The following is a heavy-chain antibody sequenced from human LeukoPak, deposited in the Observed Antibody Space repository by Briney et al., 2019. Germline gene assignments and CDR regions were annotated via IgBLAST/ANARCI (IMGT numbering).Heavy chain of an antibody. CDR2: IIPIFGTA. J-gene: IGHJ5*02. V-gene: IGHV1-69*13. D-gene: IGHD3-10*01. CDR3: AREVLWFGELSGWFDP. Sequence: ASVKVSCKASGGTFSSYGISWVRQAPGQGLEWMGGIIPIFGTANYAQKFQGRVTITADESTSTAYMELSSLRSEDTAVYYCAREVLWFGELSGWFDPWGQGALVTVSS. CDR1: GGTFSSYG.